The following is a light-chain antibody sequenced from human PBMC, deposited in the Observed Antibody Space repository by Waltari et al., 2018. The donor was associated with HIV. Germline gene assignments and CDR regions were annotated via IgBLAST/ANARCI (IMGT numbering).Light chain of an antibody. CDR3: CSCPRSGIRYV. CDR1: SSNVGSDDL. CDR2: YVT. V-gene: IGLV2-23*02. J-gene: IGLJ1*01. Sequence: QSALTQPASVSGSPGQSITISCTGTSSNVGSDDLVSWYQQHPGDAPKLIIYYVTKRPSGVSNRFSCSKSGNTASLTISGLQAEDEADYYCCSCPRSGIRYVFGTGTKFTVL.